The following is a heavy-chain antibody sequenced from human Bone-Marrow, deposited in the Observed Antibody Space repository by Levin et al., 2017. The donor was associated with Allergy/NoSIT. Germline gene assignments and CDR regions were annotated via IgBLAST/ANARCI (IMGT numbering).Heavy chain of an antibody. D-gene: IGHD3-3*01. CDR3: ARDRPLLRFLEWLPSNYFDY. J-gene: IGHJ4*02. CDR1: GYTFTGYY. V-gene: IGHV1-2*02. CDR2: INPNSGGT. Sequence: GGSLRLSCKASGYTFTGYYMHWVRQAPGQGLEWMGWINPNSGGTNYAQKFQGRVTMTRDTSISTAYMELSRLRSDDTAVYYCARDRPLLRFLEWLPSNYFDYWGQGTLVTVSS.